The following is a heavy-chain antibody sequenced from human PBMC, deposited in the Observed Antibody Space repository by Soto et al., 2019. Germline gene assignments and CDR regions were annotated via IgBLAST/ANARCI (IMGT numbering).Heavy chain of an antibody. CDR1: GGTFSSYT. D-gene: IGHD2-2*02. V-gene: IGHV1-69*02. Sequence: QVQLVQSGAEVKKPGSSVKVSCKASGGTFSSYTISWVRQAPGQGLEWMGWINPSLGIANYSQKFQGRVTITADKSTSTAYMELSSLRSEDTAVYYCAMEYCSSTGCYSDYWGQGTLVTVSS. CDR2: INPSLGIA. J-gene: IGHJ4*02. CDR3: AMEYCSSTGCYSDY.